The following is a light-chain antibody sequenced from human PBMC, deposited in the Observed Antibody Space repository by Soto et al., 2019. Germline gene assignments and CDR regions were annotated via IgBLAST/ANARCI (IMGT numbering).Light chain of an antibody. CDR1: QSISSW. CDR3: KQENSYFSLT. J-gene: IGKJ1*01. Sequence: DIQMTQSPSTLSASVGDRVTITCRASQSISSWLAWYQQKPGKAPKLLIYAASTLESGVPSRFSGSGSGTEVTIPISSLQPDDFSAYYCKQENSYFSLTFGQGTKVEIK. CDR2: AAS. V-gene: IGKV1-5*01.